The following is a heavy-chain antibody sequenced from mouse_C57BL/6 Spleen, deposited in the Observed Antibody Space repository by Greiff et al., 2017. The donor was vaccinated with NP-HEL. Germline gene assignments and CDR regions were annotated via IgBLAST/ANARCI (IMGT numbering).Heavy chain of an antibody. CDR3: TTLPDYFDY. CDR2: IRLKSDNYAT. J-gene: IGHJ2*01. CDR1: GFTFSNYW. D-gene: IGHD5-5*01. Sequence: EVKLEESGGGLVQPGGSMKLSCVASGFTFSNYWMNWVRQSPEKGLEWVAQIRLKSDNYATHYAESVKGRFTISRDDSKSSVYLQMNNLRAEDTGIYYCTTLPDYFDYWGQGTTLTVSS. V-gene: IGHV6-3*01.